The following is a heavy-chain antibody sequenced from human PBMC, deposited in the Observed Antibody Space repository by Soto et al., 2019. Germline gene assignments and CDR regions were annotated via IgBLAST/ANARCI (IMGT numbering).Heavy chain of an antibody. CDR1: GFTFSSYW. CDR3: ARESKDRSSWYKFWYFDL. Sequence: EVQLVESGGGLVQPGGSLRLSCAASGFTFSSYWMSWVRQAPGKGLEWVANIKQDGSEKYYVDSVKGLFTISRDNAKNSLYLQMNSLRAEDTAVYYCARESKDRSSWYKFWYFDLWGRGTLVTVSS. CDR2: IKQDGSEK. J-gene: IGHJ2*01. V-gene: IGHV3-7*01. D-gene: IGHD6-13*01.